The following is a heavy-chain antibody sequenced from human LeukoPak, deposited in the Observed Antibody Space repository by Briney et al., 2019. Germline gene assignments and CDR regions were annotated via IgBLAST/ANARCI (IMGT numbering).Heavy chain of an antibody. CDR3: ARGRDYYDSSDAFDI. CDR1: GGSFSGYY. J-gene: IGHJ3*02. D-gene: IGHD3-22*01. Sequence: SETLPLTCAVYGGSFSGYYWSWIRQPPGKGLEWIGEINHSGSTNYNPSLKSRVTISVDTSKNQFSLKLSSVTAADTAVYYCARGRDYYDSSDAFDIWGQGTMVTVSS. V-gene: IGHV4-34*01. CDR2: INHSGST.